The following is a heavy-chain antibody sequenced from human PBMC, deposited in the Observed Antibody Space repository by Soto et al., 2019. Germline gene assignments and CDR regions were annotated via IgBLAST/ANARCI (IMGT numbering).Heavy chain of an antibody. V-gene: IGHV1-3*04. J-gene: IGHJ6*02. Sequence: ASVKVSCKAAGYTFASYAVHWVLQAPGQRLEWMGWINTGNGNTKYSQKFQGRVTILSDTSASTAYMEVSSLRSEDTAVYFCARDLIDFLSGYPLHGLDVWGQGTTVTVSS. CDR3: ARDLIDFLSGYPLHGLDV. CDR1: GYTFASYA. CDR2: INTGNGNT. D-gene: IGHD3-3*01.